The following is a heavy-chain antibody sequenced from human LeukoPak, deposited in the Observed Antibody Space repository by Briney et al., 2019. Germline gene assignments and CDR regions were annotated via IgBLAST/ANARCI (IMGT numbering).Heavy chain of an antibody. D-gene: IGHD6-19*01. V-gene: IGHV3-11*04. J-gene: IGHJ2*01. CDR3: ASALYSSGWHSWYFGL. Sequence: GGSLRLSCAASGFILTNSWISWVRQAPGKGLEWVSFIGSSGGPIYYADSVKGRFTISRDNDKNSLYLQMDSLRAEDTAVYYCASALYSSGWHSWYFGLWGRGTLVTVSS. CDR2: IGSSGGPI. CDR1: GFILTNSW.